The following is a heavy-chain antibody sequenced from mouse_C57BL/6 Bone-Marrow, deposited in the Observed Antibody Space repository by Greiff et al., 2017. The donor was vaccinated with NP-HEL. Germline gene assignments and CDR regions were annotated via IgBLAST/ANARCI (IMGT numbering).Heavy chain of an antibody. V-gene: IGHV1-82*01. Sequence: IQLQQSGPELVKPGASVKISCKASGYAFSSSWMNWVKQRPGKGLEWIGRIYPGDGDTNYNGKFKGKATLTADKSSSTAYMQLSSLTSEDSAVYFCARLWLLHYWGQGTTLTVSS. D-gene: IGHD2-3*01. J-gene: IGHJ2*01. CDR1: GYAFSSSW. CDR3: ARLWLLHY. CDR2: IYPGDGDT.